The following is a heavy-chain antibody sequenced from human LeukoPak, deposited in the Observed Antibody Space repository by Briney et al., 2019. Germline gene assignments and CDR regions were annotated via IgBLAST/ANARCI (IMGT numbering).Heavy chain of an antibody. CDR3: ARSVPDYTRFDY. D-gene: IGHD4-11*01. V-gene: IGHV3-33*01. CDR2: IWYDGSNK. CDR1: GFTFRNYA. Sequence: PGGSLRLSCAASGFTFRNYAMHWVRQAPGKGLEWVAYIWYDGSNKHYPDSVKGRFTISRDNSNNTVYLQMNSLRAEDTALYYCARSVPDYTRFDYWGQGALVTVSS. J-gene: IGHJ4*02.